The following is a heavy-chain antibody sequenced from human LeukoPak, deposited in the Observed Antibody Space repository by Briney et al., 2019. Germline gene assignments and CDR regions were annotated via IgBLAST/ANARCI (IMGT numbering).Heavy chain of an antibody. D-gene: IGHD3-16*01. CDR3: ARGDNYAYDY. J-gene: IGHJ4*02. CDR1: GGSFSGYY. Sequence: SETLSLTCAVYGGSFSGYYWSWVRQPPGKGLEWIGEINHSGSTNYNPSLKSRVTISVDTSKNQFSLKLSSVTAADTAMYYCARGDNYAYDYWGQGTLVTVSS. V-gene: IGHV4-34*01. CDR2: INHSGST.